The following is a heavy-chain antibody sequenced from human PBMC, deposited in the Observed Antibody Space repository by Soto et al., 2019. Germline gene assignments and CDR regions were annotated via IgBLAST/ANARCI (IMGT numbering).Heavy chain of an antibody. CDR3: ARGHSTDCSNGVCSFFYNHEMDV. V-gene: IGHV1-2*04. J-gene: IGHJ6*02. CDR2: INPKSGGT. CDR1: GYSFPDYH. Sequence: ASVKVSCKASGYSFPDYHIHWVRQAPGQGLEWLGRINPKSGGTSTAQKFQGWVTMTRDRSISTVYMELTRLRSDDTAVYFCARGHSTDCSNGVCSFFYNHEMDVWGQGTTVTVSS. D-gene: IGHD2-8*01.